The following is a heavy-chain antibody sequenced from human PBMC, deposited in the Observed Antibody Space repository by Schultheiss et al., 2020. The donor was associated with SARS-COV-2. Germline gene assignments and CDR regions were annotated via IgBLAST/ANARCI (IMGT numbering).Heavy chain of an antibody. V-gene: IGHV4-31*03. CDR3: AREGCSSTSCLYYYYYYMDV. CDR2: IYHSGST. J-gene: IGHJ6*03. D-gene: IGHD2-2*01. CDR1: GGSISSGGYY. Sequence: SQTLSLTCTVSGGSISSGGYYWSWIRQHPGKGLEWIGYIYHSGSTYYNPSLKSRVTISVDTSKNQFSLKLSSVTAADTAVYYCAREGCSSTSCLYYYYYYMDVWGKGTTVTVSS.